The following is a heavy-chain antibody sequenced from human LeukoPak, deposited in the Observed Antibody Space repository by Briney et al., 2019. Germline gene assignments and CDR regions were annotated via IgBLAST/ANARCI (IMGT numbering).Heavy chain of an antibody. D-gene: IGHD6-13*01. V-gene: IGHV3-23*01. J-gene: IGHJ4*02. CDR1: GYTFSSYG. CDR2: ISGSGGST. Sequence: GGSLRLSCAASGYTFSSYGMSWVRQAPGKGLEWVSAISGSGGSTYYADSVKGRFTISRDNSKNTLYLQMNSLRAEDTALYYCAKTGGIAAAHWGQGTLVTVSS. CDR3: AKTGGIAAAH.